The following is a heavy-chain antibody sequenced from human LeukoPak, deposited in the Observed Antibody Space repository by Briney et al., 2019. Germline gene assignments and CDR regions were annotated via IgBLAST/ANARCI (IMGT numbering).Heavy chain of an antibody. V-gene: IGHV3-23*01. CDR3: AKDVIYDSSGYSY. CDR1: GFTFSSYA. J-gene: IGHJ4*02. CDR2: ISGSGGST. Sequence: GGSLRLSCATSGFTFSSYAFHWVRQAPGKGLEWVSAISGSGGSTYYADSVKGRFTISRDNSKNTLYLQMNSLRAEDTAVYYCAKDVIYDSSGYSYWGQGTLVTVSS. D-gene: IGHD3-22*01.